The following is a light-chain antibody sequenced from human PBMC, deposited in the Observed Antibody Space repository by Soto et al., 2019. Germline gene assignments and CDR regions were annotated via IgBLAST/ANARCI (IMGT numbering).Light chain of an antibody. CDR2: AAS. CDR1: QRVSNT. Sequence: IVLTSSPRTLSLSSRWXYGHGWTATQRVSNTVASYQQIPRQTPPVLLYAASTTATGIPPTFISSASGTALTLPISSLQSEDFAVYYCQQYNHWSPITFGPGTRLEIK. J-gene: IGKJ5*01. CDR3: QQYNHWSPIT. V-gene: IGKV3-15*01.